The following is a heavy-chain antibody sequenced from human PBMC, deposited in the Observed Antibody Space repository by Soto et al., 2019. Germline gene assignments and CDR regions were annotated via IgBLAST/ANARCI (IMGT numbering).Heavy chain of an antibody. J-gene: IGHJ4*02. V-gene: IGHV3-9*02. D-gene: IGHD1-26*01. Sequence: EVQLVESGGGLAQVGTSLRLSCVGSGFFPNSYAMHWVRQAPGKGLEWVSGITWANGEIGYADSVKGRFTLSRDKAKNSLFLQMDSLGPDDTALYFCARGVLQWAPDSWGQGTLVTVSS. CDR1: GFFPNSYA. CDR2: ITWANGEI. CDR3: ARGVLQWAPDS.